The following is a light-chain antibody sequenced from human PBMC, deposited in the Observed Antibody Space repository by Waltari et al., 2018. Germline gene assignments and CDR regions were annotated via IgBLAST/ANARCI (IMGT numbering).Light chain of an antibody. CDR1: RSDIGGYDY. CDR2: DVN. V-gene: IGLV2-14*01. CDR3: DSYASENILL. J-gene: IGLJ2*01. Sequence: QSALSQPASVSGSPGQSITISCSGSRSDIGGYDYVSWYQQHPGKAPKLLIYDVNKRPLVFSDRFSVSKLGFTASLTISGLQAEDEADYYCDSYASENILLFGGGTKVTVL.